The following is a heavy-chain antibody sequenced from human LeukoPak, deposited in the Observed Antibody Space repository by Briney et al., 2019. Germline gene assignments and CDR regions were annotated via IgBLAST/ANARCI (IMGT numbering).Heavy chain of an antibody. Sequence: RSSETLSLTCTVSGGSISSTGYYWGWIRQSPGKGLEWIGSMYYSGNTYYNPSLKSRVTISVDTSKNQFSLKLSSVTAADTAVYYCARVGSNWYVAYYYMDVWGKGTTVTVSS. J-gene: IGHJ6*03. V-gene: IGHV4-39*07. D-gene: IGHD6-13*01. CDR2: MYYSGNT. CDR1: GGSISSTGYY. CDR3: ARVGSNWYVAYYYMDV.